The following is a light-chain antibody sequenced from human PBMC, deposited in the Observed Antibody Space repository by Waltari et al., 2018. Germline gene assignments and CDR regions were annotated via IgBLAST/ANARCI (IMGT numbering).Light chain of an antibody. CDR2: QDN. V-gene: IGLV3-1*01. J-gene: IGLJ2*01. CDR1: KLGDKY. Sequence: SYELSQPPSMSVSPGQTASITCSGDKLGDKYASWYHQKPGQSPVLVLFQDNKRPSGIPGRFSGSNSGNTATLTISGTQAMDEADYYCQAWDSSTLVFGGGTKLTVL. CDR3: QAWDSSTLV.